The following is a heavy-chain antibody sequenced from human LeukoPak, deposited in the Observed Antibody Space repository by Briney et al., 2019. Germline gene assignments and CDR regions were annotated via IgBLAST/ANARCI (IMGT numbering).Heavy chain of an antibody. CDR2: ISWDGDNT. CDR3: AKGFIVVVTATLPDY. V-gene: IGHV3-43D*03. CDR1: GFTFDDYA. D-gene: IGHD2-21*02. J-gene: IGHJ4*02. Sequence: RPGGSLRLSCAASGFTFDDYAMHWVRQAPGKGLKWVSLISWDGDNTYYADSVKGRFTISRDNSKNSLYLQMNTLRAEDTALYYCAKGFIVVVTATLPDYWGQGTLVTVSS.